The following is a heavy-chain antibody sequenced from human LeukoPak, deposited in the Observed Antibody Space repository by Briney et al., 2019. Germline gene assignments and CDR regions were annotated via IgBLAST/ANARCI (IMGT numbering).Heavy chain of an antibody. Sequence: GESLKISCQGSGYKFTSYWIGWVRQMPGKGLEWMGIIYPGDSDTRYSPSFQGQVTISADKSISTAYLQWSSLKASDTAMYYCARQAYYDFWSGYYSRGPYYYYGMDVWGQGTTVTVSS. CDR1: GYKFTSYW. J-gene: IGHJ6*02. CDR3: ARQAYYDFWSGYYSRGPYYYYGMDV. D-gene: IGHD3-3*01. V-gene: IGHV5-51*01. CDR2: IYPGDSDT.